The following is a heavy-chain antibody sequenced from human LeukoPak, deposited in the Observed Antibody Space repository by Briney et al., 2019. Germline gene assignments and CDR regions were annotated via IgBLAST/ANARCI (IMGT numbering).Heavy chain of an antibody. D-gene: IGHD2-2*01. J-gene: IGHJ3*02. Sequence: GGSLRLSCAASGFTFSNYAMNWVRQAPGKGLEWVSGISGSGDSTDYADSVNGRFTISRDNSKNTLYLQMNSLRAEDTAIFYCAKDPRYCTRTSCWTDAFDIWGQGTVVTVSS. CDR2: ISGSGDST. CDR3: AKDPRYCTRTSCWTDAFDI. CDR1: GFTFSNYA. V-gene: IGHV3-23*01.